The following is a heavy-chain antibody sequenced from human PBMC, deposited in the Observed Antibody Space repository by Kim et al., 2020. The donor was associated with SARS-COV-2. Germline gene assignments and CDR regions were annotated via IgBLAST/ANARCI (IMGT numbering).Heavy chain of an antibody. CDR2: IYSGGST. V-gene: IGHV3-53*01. CDR1: GFTVSSNY. J-gene: IGHJ4*02. Sequence: GGSLRLSCAASGFTVSSNYMSWVRQAPGKGLEWVSVIYSGGSTYYADSVKGRFTISRDNSKNTLYLQMNSLRAEDTAVYYCARGAGSYLVDPLDYWGQGTLVTVSS. D-gene: IGHD1-26*01. CDR3: ARGAGSYLVDPLDY.